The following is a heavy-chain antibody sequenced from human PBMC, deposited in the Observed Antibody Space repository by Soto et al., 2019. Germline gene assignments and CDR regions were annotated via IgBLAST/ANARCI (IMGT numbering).Heavy chain of an antibody. CDR1: GGSFSGYY. D-gene: IGHD3-3*01. Sequence: SETLSLTCAVYGGSFSGYYWSWIRQPPGKGLEWIGEINHSGSTNYNPSLKSRVTISVDTSKNQFSLKLSSVTAADTAVYYCVQQHYDRSGSPVGYFVAWAQGNLVTVSS. V-gene: IGHV4-34*01. CDR3: VQQHYDRSGSPVGYFVA. CDR2: INHSGST. J-gene: IGHJ4*02.